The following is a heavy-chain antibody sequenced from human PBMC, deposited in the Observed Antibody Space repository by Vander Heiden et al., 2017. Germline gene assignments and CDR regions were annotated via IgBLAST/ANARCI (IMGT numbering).Heavy chain of an antibody. CDR1: GYTFTSSG. V-gene: IGHV1-18*01. J-gene: IGHJ4*02. CDR3: ARLVSSYFDY. CDR2: ISAYNSNT. D-gene: IGHD6-6*01. Sequence: QVQLVQSGAEVKKPAASVKVSCKASGYTFTSSGISWVRQAPGQVRELMGGISAYNSNTNYEQKRQGRVTMTTDTATSTAYTELRSLRSDDTAVYYGARLVSSYFDYWGQGTLVTVSS.